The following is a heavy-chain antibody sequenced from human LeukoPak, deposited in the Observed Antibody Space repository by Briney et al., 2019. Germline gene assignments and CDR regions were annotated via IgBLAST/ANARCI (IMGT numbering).Heavy chain of an antibody. J-gene: IGHJ4*02. D-gene: IGHD5-18*01. CDR3: ASIYNYGPFDY. Sequence: GGSLRLSRAASGFTFSSYWLSWVRQAPGKGLEWVANIKQDGSVKYYVDSVKGRFTISRDNAENSLYLQMHSLRAEDTAVYYCASIYNYGPFDYWGQGTLVTVSS. CDR1: GFTFSSYW. V-gene: IGHV3-7*01. CDR2: IKQDGSVK.